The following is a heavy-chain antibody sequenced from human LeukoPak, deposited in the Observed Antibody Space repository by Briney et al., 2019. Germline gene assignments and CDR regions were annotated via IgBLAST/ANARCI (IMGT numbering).Heavy chain of an antibody. CDR1: GFIFSDYY. V-gene: IGHV3-11*04. D-gene: IGHD6-13*01. CDR2: ISSSGSTI. CDR3: ARDGGIAAAGTLQH. Sequence: GGSLRLSCEAAGFIFSDYYMSWIRQAPGKGLEWISYISSSGSTIYYADSVKGRFTISRDNAKNSLYLQMNSLRAEDTAVYYCARDGGIAAAGTLQHWGQGTLVTVSS. J-gene: IGHJ1*01.